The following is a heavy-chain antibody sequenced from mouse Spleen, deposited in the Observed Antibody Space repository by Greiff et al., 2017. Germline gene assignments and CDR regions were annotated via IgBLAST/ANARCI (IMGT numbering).Heavy chain of an antibody. J-gene: IGHJ1*01. Sequence: EVQLQQSGPELVKPGASVKMSCKASGYTFTDYNMHWVKQSHGKSLEWIGYINPNNGGTSYNQKFKGKATLTVNKSSSTAYMELRSLTSEDSAVYYCARGYYGSSSDWYFDVWGAGTTVTVSS. CDR2: INPNNGGT. CDR3: ARGYYGSSSDWYFDV. CDR1: GYTFTDYN. V-gene: IGHV1-22*01. D-gene: IGHD1-1*01.